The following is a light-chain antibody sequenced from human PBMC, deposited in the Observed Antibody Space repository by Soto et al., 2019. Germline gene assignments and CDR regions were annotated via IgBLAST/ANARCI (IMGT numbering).Light chain of an antibody. V-gene: IGLV2-14*03. CDR1: SSDVGGYNY. Sequence: QSALTQPASVSGTPGRSITISCTGTSSDVGGYNYVSWYQHHPGKAPKLIIYDVSNRPSGVSIRFSGSKSDNTAYLTISGLQPEDEADYHCSSYTTSNTRQIVFGTGTKLTVL. J-gene: IGLJ1*01. CDR3: SSYTTSNTRQIV. CDR2: DVS.